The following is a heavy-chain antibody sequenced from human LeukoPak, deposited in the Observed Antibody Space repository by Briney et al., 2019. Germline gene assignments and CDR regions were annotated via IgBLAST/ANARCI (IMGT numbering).Heavy chain of an antibody. J-gene: IGHJ4*02. D-gene: IGHD3-3*01. CDR1: GFTFSSYA. CDR2: ISYDGSNK. V-gene: IGHV3-30*04. Sequence: GRSLRLSCAASGFTFSSYAMHWVRQAPGKGLEWVAVISYDGSNKYYADSVKGRFTVSRDNSKNTLYLQMNSLRAEDTAVYYCARDGRDDFWSGYYFDYWGQGNLVTVSS. CDR3: ARDGRDDFWSGYYFDY.